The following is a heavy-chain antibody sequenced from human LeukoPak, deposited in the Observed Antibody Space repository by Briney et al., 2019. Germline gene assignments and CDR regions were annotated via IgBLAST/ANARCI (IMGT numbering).Heavy chain of an antibody. CDR3: ARDRSYYDSSGFYYPFDY. CDR2: IYTSGST. CDR1: GDSISSYY. V-gene: IGHV4-4*07. D-gene: IGHD3-22*01. J-gene: IGHJ4*02. Sequence: SETLSLTCTVSGDSISSYYWSWIRQPAGTRLEWIGHIYTSGSTNYNLSLKSRVTMSVDTSKNQFSLRLSSVTAADTAVYYCARDRSYYDSSGFYYPFDYWGQGTLVTVSS.